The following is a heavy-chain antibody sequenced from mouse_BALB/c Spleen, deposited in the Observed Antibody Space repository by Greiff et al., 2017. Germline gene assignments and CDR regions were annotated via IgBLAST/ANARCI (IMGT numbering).Heavy chain of an antibody. CDR3: AKKETGLAY. D-gene: IGHD4-1*01. J-gene: IGHJ3*01. CDR2: IWSGGST. V-gene: IGHV2-2*01. CDR1: GFSLTSYG. Sequence: QVQLQQSGPGLVQPSQCLSITCTVSGFSLTSYGVHWVRQSPGKGLEWLGVIWSGGSTDYNAAFISRLSISKDNSTSHVFLKLNNLQTDDTATYYCAKKETGLAYWGQGTLVTVSA.